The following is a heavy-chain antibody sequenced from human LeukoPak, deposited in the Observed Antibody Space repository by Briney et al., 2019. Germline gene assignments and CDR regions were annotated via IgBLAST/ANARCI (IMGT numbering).Heavy chain of an antibody. D-gene: IGHD5-18*01. CDR2: INSDGSST. J-gene: IGHJ4*02. CDR3: ARVRGYNYGYNY. CDR1: GFPFSSYW. Sequence: GGPLTLPCAASGFPFSSYWMHCVRQAPGKALVWVSRINSDGSSTHYADSVKGRFTISRDNAKNTLYLQMNRLRAEDTAVYYCARVRGYNYGYNYWGQGTLVTVSS. V-gene: IGHV3-74*01.